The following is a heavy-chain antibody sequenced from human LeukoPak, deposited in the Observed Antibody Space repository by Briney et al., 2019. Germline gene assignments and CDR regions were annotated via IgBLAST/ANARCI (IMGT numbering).Heavy chain of an antibody. V-gene: IGHV4-59*01. Sequence: SETLSLTCTVSGGSISSYYWSWIRQPPGKGLEWIGYIYYSGSTNYNPSLKSRVTISVDTSKNQFSLKLSSVTAADTAMYYCARYYYDSRYYFDYWGQGTLVTVSS. J-gene: IGHJ4*02. CDR1: GGSISSYY. CDR2: IYYSGST. CDR3: ARYYYDSRYYFDY. D-gene: IGHD3-22*01.